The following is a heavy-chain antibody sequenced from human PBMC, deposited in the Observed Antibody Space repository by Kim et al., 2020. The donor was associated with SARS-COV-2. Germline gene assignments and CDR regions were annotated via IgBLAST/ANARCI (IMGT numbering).Heavy chain of an antibody. CDR2: IWYDGSNK. CDR3: ARDGRGKITIYAFDI. J-gene: IGHJ3*02. V-gene: IGHV3-33*01. CDR1: GFTFSSYG. D-gene: IGHD3-3*01. Sequence: GGSLRLSCAASGFTFSSYGMHWVRQAPGKGLEWVAVIWYDGSNKYYADSVKGQFTISRDNSKNTLYLQMNSLRAEDTAVYYCARDGRGKITIYAFDIWGQGTMVTVSS.